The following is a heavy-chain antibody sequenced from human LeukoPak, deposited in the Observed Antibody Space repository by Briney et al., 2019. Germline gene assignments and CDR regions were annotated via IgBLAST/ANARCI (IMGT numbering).Heavy chain of an antibody. CDR2: IHSSGST. Sequence: SETLPLTCSVPGGSISTYYWSWIRQPPGKGLEWIGFIHSSGSTNNNPSLKRRVTMSIDKSKNQFSLKVRSVTAADTAVYYCPREHGDNFIDVSGKGTTVTV. CDR3: PREHGDNFIDV. V-gene: IGHV4-59*01. J-gene: IGHJ6*03. CDR1: GGSISTYY. D-gene: IGHD4-17*01.